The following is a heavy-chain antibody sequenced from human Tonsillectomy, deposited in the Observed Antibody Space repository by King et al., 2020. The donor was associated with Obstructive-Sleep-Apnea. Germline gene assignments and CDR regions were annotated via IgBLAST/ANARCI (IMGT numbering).Heavy chain of an antibody. D-gene: IGHD3-22*01. CDR2: IYYSGST. CDR1: GGSISSRAYY. V-gene: IGHV4-31*03. Sequence: QLQESGPGLVKPSQTLSLTCTVSGGSISSRAYYWSWIRQHPGKGLEWIGYIYYSGSTYCNPSLKSRVTISVDTSKNQFSLKLSSVTAADTAVYYCARSYYYDSSGPRGGYYFDYWVQGTLVTVSS. J-gene: IGHJ4*02. CDR3: ARSYYYDSSGPRGGYYFDY.